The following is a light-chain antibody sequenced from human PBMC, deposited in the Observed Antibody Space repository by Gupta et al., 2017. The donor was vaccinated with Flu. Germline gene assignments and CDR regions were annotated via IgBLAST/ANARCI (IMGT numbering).Light chain of an antibody. J-gene: IGLJ1*01. Sequence: SDTISSTGTSSYVGSYKLVCWYQQTPSTPNRLMFYEVSKCTAGVSGGFSASRSGNTASLTISVHEEEDEADYYGYADTTSSTYVFGSGTKVTVL. CDR1: SSYVGSYKL. CDR3: YADTTSSTYV. CDR2: EVS. V-gene: IGLV2-18*02.